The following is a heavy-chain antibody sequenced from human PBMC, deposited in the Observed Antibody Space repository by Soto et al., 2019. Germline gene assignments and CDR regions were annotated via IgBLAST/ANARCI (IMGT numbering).Heavy chain of an antibody. J-gene: IGHJ6*02. Sequence: QVQLVQSGAEVKKPGSSVRVSCKASGSTLSNYGISWVRQAPGQGLEWMGGIIPVFGTANYAQKFQGRVTITEDESKSTVYMDVTSLRSEDTAVYYWSRGEATKIVGTIYYARAVWGQGTTVSVSS. CDR2: IIPVFGTA. CDR1: GSTLSNYG. D-gene: IGHD5-12*01. CDR3: SRGEATKIVGTIYYARAV. V-gene: IGHV1-69*12.